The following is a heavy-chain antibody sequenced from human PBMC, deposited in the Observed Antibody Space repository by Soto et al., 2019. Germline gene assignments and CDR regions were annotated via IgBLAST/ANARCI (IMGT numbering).Heavy chain of an antibody. J-gene: IGHJ6*01. CDR1: GGTFSDYT. CDR3: ARNGTLTGYSYYMDV. CDR2: IIPIFDTA. V-gene: IGHV1-69*01. D-gene: IGHD1-1*01. Sequence: QVQLVQSGAELRKPGSSVKVSCKASGGTFSDYTINCVRQAPGQRLEWMGGIIPIFDTANYAEKFQGRVTITAEESTSTSFMEVSSLRSEDTAVYYCARNGTLTGYSYYMDVLGQGTRVTVSS.